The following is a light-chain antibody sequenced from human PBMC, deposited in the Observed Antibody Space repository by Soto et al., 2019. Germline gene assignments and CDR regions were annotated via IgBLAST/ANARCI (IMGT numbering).Light chain of an antibody. V-gene: IGLV1-44*01. J-gene: IGLJ1*01. CDR1: SSNIGRNT. CDR3: AAWYDSLNGLV. Sequence: QSVLTQPPSASGTPGQRVTISCSGSSSNIGRNTVDWYHHLPVTAPKLLIYSNDQRPSGVPDRFSGSNSGTSTSLAISGVQSEDEDDYYCAAWYDSLNGLVFGTGTKLTVL. CDR2: SND.